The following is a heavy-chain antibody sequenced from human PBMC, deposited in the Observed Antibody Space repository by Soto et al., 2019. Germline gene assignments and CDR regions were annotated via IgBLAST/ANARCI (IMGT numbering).Heavy chain of an antibody. J-gene: IGHJ6*02. CDR3: ARDRGPRRLNYYYYGMDV. D-gene: IGHD2-15*01. Sequence: GGSLRLSCAASGFTVSSNYMSWVRQAPGKGLEWVSVIYSGGSTYYADSVKGRFTISRDNSKHTLYLQMNSLIAEDTAVYYCARDRGPRRLNYYYYGMDVWGQGTTVTVSS. V-gene: IGHV3-53*01. CDR1: GFTVSSNY. CDR2: IYSGGST.